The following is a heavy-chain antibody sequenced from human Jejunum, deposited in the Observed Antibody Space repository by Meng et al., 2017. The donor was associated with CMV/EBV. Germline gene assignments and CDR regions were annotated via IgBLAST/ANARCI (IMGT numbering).Heavy chain of an antibody. D-gene: IGHD4-11*01. CDR3: ARDNDFTNYY. Sequence: CAASGFNFGGYSMNWVRQAPGKGLEWIASITNTGSRIYYGDSVKDRFTISRDNAENSLYLQMNSLRPEDTAVYYCARDNDFTNYYWGQGTLVTVSS. J-gene: IGHJ4*02. CDR2: ITNTGSRI. CDR1: GFNFGGYS. V-gene: IGHV3-21*01.